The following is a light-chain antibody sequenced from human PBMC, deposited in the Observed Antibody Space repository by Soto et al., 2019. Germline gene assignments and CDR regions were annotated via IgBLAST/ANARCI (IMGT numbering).Light chain of an antibody. J-gene: IGLJ1*01. CDR3: SSYTTTNTYV. Sequence: QSARTQPASVSGSPGQSITISCTGTTSDVGGYNYVSWHQQHPVKGPKLMIYEVTHRPSDVSSRFSGSKSGNTASLTISGLQAEDEADYYCSSYTTTNTYVFGTGTKVTVL. CDR2: EVT. V-gene: IGLV2-14*01. CDR1: TSDVGGYNY.